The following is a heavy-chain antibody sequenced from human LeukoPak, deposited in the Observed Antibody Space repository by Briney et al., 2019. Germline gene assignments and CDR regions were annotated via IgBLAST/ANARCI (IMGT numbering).Heavy chain of an antibody. V-gene: IGHV3-48*02. CDR2: IQNTGNTI. Sequence: GGSLRLSCAASGFTFNDYNMNWVRQAPGKGLEWISYIQNTGNTIYYADSVRGRFTISRDNAKNSLYSQMNSLRDEDTALYYCARGTYSSGASYWGQGTLVTVSS. J-gene: IGHJ4*02. CDR1: GFTFNDYN. D-gene: IGHD3-22*01. CDR3: ARGTYSSGASY.